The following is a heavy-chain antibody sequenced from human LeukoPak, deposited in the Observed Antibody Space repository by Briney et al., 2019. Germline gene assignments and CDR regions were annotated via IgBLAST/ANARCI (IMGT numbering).Heavy chain of an antibody. CDR1: GYTFSNHG. J-gene: IGHJ5*02. Sequence: GASVKVSCKASGYTFSNHGIAWVRQAPGQGLEWVGWISVYNGNTNYPRNLQGRVTLTRDMSTSTDYLELSSLRSEDTAVYYCARDNSVRDEAWWFNPWGQGTLVTVSS. V-gene: IGHV1-18*01. D-gene: IGHD5-24*01. CDR3: ARDNSVRDEAWWFNP. CDR2: ISVYNGNT.